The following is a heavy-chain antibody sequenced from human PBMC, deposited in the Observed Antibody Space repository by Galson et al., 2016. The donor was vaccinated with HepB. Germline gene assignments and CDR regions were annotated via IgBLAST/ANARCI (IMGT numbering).Heavy chain of an antibody. D-gene: IGHD3-10*01. Sequence: PALVKPTQTLTLTCTFSGLSLSSSGVGVGWIRQSPGKALEWLALIYWNDDKRYSPSLKSRLTITKDTSKNQVVLTLTNMDPVDTATYYCAHRRTSADYGSGKDHYFDYWGQGTLVTVSS. CDR1: GLSLSSSGVG. V-gene: IGHV2-5*01. CDR2: IYWNDDK. CDR3: AHRRTSADYGSGKDHYFDY. J-gene: IGHJ4*02.